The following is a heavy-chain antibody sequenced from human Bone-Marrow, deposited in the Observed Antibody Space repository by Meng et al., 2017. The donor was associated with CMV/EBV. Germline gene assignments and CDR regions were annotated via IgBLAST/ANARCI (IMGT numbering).Heavy chain of an antibody. CDR3: VPHDCAMDV. CDR2: IKQDGSEK. CDR1: GFTFSSYS. V-gene: IGHV3-7*01. Sequence: GESLKISCAASGFTFSSYSMNWVRQAPGKGLEWVAYIKQDGSEKYYVDSVKGRFTLSRYNAKNSLYLQMDSLRAEDTAVYYCVPHDCAMDVWGQGTTVTVSS. J-gene: IGHJ6*02.